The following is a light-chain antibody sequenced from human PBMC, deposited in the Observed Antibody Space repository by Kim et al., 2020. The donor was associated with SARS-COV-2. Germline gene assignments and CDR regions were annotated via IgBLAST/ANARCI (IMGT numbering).Light chain of an antibody. CDR3: QAWDSNTYVI. CDR1: KLGDKF. Sequence: SYELTQPPSVSVSPGQTVSITCSGDKLGDKFVSGYQQKPGQTPLLVIYQDDRRPSGIPERFSGSNSGNTATLTISGTQAMDESKYYCQAWDSNTYVIFGGGTQLTVL. V-gene: IGLV3-1*01. CDR2: QDD. J-gene: IGLJ2*01.